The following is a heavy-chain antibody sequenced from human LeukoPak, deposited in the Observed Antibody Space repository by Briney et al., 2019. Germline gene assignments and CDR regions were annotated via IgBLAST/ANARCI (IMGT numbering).Heavy chain of an antibody. D-gene: IGHD5-18*01. CDR2: ISGSGGST. J-gene: IGHJ4*02. CDR1: GFAFSSYA. V-gene: IGHV3-23*01. Sequence: GGSLRLSCAASGFAFSSYAMSWVRQAPGEGLEWVSAISGSGGSTYYADSVKGRFTISRDNSKNTLYLQMNSLRAEDTAVYYCAKAHTAMVSGFDYWGQGTLVTVSS. CDR3: AKAHTAMVSGFDY.